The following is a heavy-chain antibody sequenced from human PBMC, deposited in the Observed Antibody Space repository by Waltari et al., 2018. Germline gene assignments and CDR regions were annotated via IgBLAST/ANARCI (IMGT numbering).Heavy chain of an antibody. D-gene: IGHD2-21*02. CDR3: TKDQGGHSEIDY. Sequence: QVQLVESGGGVVQPGGSLRLPCAASGFTFSRYGMHWVRQAPGKGLEWVAVISYDGNEQYYAYSVKGRFTISRDFSTNTVYLQMNSLRREDTAVYYCTKDQGGHSEIDYWGQGTLVTVSS. CDR2: ISYDGNEQ. V-gene: IGHV3-30*18. J-gene: IGHJ4*02. CDR1: GFTFSRYG.